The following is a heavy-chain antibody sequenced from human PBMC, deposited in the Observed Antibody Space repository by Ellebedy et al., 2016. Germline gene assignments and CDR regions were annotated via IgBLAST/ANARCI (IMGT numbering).Heavy chain of an antibody. J-gene: IGHJ5*02. CDR1: GFTSEFTFSSYW. V-gene: IGHV3-7*01. Sequence: GESLKISXAASGFTSEFTFSSYWMSWVRQAPGKGLEWVANIKQDGSEKYYVDSVEGRFTISRDNAKNSLSLQMNSLRAEDTAVYYCAREEGWFDPWGQGTLVTVSS. CDR3: AREEGWFDP. CDR2: IKQDGSEK.